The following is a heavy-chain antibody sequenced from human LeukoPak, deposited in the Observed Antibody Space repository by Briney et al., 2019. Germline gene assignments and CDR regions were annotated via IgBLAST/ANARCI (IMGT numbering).Heavy chain of an antibody. CDR3: ARERLRDFIVPHHGFDY. V-gene: IGHV4-34*01. D-gene: IGHD2-15*01. CDR2: INHSGST. Sequence: PSETLSLTCAVYGGSFSGYYWSWIRQPPGKGLEWIGEINHSGSTNYNPSLKSRVTISVDTSKNQFSLKLSSVTAADTAVYYCARERLRDFIVPHHGFDYWGQGTLVTVSS. J-gene: IGHJ4*02. CDR1: GGSFSGYY.